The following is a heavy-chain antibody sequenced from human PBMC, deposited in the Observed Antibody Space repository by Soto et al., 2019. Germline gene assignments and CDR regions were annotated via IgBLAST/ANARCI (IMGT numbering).Heavy chain of an antibody. V-gene: IGHV2-70*13. CDR3: ARSIRGPRKFNGMDV. CDR2: IEWDDDDK. D-gene: IGHD1-20*01. Sequence: SGPTLVNPTETLTLTCTFSGFSITSPGMSVSWIRQRPGRALEWLALIEWDDDDKYYSTSLKTRLTISKETRKNQVVLTMANMDPADTATYYCARSIRGPRKFNGMDVWGQGTTVTVSS. J-gene: IGHJ6*02. CDR1: GFSITSPGMS.